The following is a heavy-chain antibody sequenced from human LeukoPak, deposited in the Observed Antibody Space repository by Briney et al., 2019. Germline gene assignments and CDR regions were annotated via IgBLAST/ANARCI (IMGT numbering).Heavy chain of an antibody. CDR3: ARAFPSRYYYDSSGYYLIDY. CDR2: ISAYNGNT. V-gene: IGHV1-18*01. CDR1: GYTFTSYG. J-gene: IGHJ4*02. D-gene: IGHD3-22*01. Sequence: PGASVKVSCKASGYTFTSYGISWVRQAPGQGLEWMGWISAYNGNTNYAQKLQGRVTMTTDTSTSTAYMELRSLRSDDTAVYYCARAFPSRYYYDSSGYYLIDYWGQGTLVTVSS.